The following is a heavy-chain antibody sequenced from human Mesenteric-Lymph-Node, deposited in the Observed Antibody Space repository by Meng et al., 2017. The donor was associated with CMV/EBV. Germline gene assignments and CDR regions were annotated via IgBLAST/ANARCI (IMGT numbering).Heavy chain of an antibody. V-gene: IGHV3-30-3*01. Sequence: GGSLRLSCAASGFTFSSYTMHWVRQAPGKGLEWVALISFDGSNKYYADSVKGRFTISRDNSKNTLYLQMNSLRAEDTAVYYCARDFYDSSGYLDYWGQGTLVTVSS. J-gene: IGHJ4*02. CDR3: ARDFYDSSGYLDY. D-gene: IGHD3-22*01. CDR2: ISFDGSNK. CDR1: GFTFSSYT.